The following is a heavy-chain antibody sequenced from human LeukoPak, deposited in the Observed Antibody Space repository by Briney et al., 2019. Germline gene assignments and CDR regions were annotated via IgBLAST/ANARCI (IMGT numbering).Heavy chain of an antibody. CDR1: GYTFTSYG. CDR2: ISAYNGNT. D-gene: IGHD2-2*02. J-gene: IGHJ4*02. CDR3: ALYHCSSTSCYTDY. V-gene: IGHV1-18*01. Sequence: ASVKVSCKASGYTFTSYGISWVRQAPGQGLEWMGWISAYNGNTNYAQKLQGRATMTTDKSTSTAYMELRSLRSDDTAVYYCALYHCSSTSCYTDYWGQGNLVTVSS.